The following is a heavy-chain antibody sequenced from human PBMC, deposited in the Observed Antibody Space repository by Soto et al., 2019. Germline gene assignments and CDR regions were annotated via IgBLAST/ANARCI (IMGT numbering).Heavy chain of an antibody. D-gene: IGHD2-21*01. CDR3: ARDCTYCVGDTSREAFDI. J-gene: IGHJ3*02. CDR2: MNAGNGNT. Sequence: QVRLEQSGADVKTPGASVKVSCQASGYTFNIYAIHWVRQAPGQRPEWMGWMNAGNGNTEYSPKFHGRVTMTRDRYARAAYMELSGLTSEDTAVYYCARDCTYCVGDTSREAFDIWGQGTMVTVS. V-gene: IGHV1-3*01. CDR1: GYTFNIYA.